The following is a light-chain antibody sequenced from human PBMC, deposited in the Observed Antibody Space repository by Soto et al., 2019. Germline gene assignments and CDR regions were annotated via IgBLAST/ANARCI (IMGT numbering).Light chain of an antibody. V-gene: IGKV3-20*01. CDR2: GVS. J-gene: IGKJ1*01. CDR3: GQFVSSPPRT. Sequence: LKQTQGTLSLSPGEKATLSCRASQSVGDTFLSWYQQKPGLAPRLLIYGVSNRATGIPDRFSGSGSGTDFILTISRLEPEDFALYYCGQFVSSPPRTLGQGTKVDSK. CDR1: QSVGDTF.